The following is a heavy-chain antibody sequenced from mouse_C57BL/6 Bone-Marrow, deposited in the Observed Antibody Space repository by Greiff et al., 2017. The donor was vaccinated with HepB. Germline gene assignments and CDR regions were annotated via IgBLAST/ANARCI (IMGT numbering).Heavy chain of an antibody. D-gene: IGHD1-1*01. CDR3: TTWTVVATRDFDV. CDR2: IDPEDGDT. CDR1: GFNIKDYY. Sequence: VQLQQSGAELVRPGASVKLSCTASGFNIKDYYMHWVKQRPEQGLEWIGRIDPEDGDTEYDPKFQGKATMTADTSSNTAYLQLSSLTSEDTAVYDCTTWTVVATRDFDVWGTGTTVTVSS. J-gene: IGHJ1*03. V-gene: IGHV14-1*01.